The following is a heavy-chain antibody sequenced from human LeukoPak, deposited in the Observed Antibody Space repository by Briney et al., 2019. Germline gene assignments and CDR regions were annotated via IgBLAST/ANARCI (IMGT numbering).Heavy chain of an antibody. CDR3: ARDYD. CDR2: IRPDGSEK. D-gene: IGHD3-16*01. Sequence: GGSLRLSCTASGYXFSSYAMTWVRQAPGKGLEWVANIRPDGSEKYYVGSVKGRFTISRDDAKNSLYLQMNSLRAEDMAVYYCARDYDWGQGTLVTVSS. J-gene: IGHJ4*02. V-gene: IGHV3-7*04. CDR1: GYXFSSYA.